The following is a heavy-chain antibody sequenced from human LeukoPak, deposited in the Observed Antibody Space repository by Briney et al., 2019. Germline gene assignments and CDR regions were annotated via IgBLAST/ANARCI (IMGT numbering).Heavy chain of an antibody. Sequence: SETLSLTCTVSGGSIRSSSYYWGRIRQPPGKGLEWIGSIYYSGSTYYNPSLKSRVTISVDTSKNQFSLKLSSVTAADTAVYYCARIVVVPAALGWVDYWGQGTLVTVSS. CDR2: IYYSGST. V-gene: IGHV4-39*01. CDR1: GGSIRSSSYY. J-gene: IGHJ4*02. CDR3: ARIVVVPAALGWVDY. D-gene: IGHD2-2*01.